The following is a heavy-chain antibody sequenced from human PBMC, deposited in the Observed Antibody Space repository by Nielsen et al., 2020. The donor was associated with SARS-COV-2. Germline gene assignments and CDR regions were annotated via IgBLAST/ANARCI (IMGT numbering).Heavy chain of an antibody. CDR3: AKSTGFYDSSGEQPDDAFDV. CDR2: ISSSGATT. CDR1: GFTFNNYA. Sequence: GESLKISCAASGFTFNNYAMNWVRQAPGKGLQWVSAISSSGATTYYADSLKGRVTISRDNSRNTLYLQMTSLRADDTALYYCAKSTGFYDSSGEQPDDAFDVWGQGTMVTVSS. V-gene: IGHV3-23*01. J-gene: IGHJ3*01. D-gene: IGHD3-22*01.